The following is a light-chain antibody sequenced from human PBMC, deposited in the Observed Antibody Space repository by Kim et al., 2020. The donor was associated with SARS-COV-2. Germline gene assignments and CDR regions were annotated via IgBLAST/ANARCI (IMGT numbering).Light chain of an antibody. J-gene: IGKJ5*01. V-gene: IGKV3-11*01. CDR2: DAS. CDR3: QQHSKLIT. CDR1: QGVSSY. Sequence: SVSPGERATRSCGASQGVSSYLAWYQQRPGQAPRLLIYDASSRATGIPARFSGSGSGTDFTLTISSLEPEDFAVYYCQQHSKLITFGQGTRLEIK.